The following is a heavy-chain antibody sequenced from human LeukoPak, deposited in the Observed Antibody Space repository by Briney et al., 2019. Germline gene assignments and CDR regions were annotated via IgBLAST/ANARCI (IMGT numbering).Heavy chain of an antibody. V-gene: IGHV3-30*18. CDR3: AKAQGAAAGNGYYYYYGMDV. D-gene: IGHD6-13*01. CDR1: GFTFSSYG. CDR2: ISYDGSNK. J-gene: IGHJ6*04. Sequence: GGSLRLSCAASGFTFSSYGMHWVRQAPGKGLEWVAVISYDGSNKDYADSVKGRFTISRDNSKNSLYLQMNSLRAEDTAVYYCAKAQGAAAGNGYYYYYGMDVWGKGTTVTVSS.